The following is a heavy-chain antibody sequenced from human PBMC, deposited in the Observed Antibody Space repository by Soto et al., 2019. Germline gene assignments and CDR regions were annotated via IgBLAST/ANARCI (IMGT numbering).Heavy chain of an antibody. Sequence: GWSLRLSFAASGFTFSSYAMTWVRQFPLKGLEWVSIVSYNGGDTYYADSVKGRLTISRDNSKDTVDLQMNSLRAEDTAVYYCERYIRGPTVFYFDFWGQGGLVPVYS. CDR1: GFTFSSYA. V-gene: IGHV3-23*01. CDR2: VSYNGGDT. J-gene: IGHJ4*02. D-gene: IGHD5-18*01. CDR3: ERYIRGPTVFYFDF.